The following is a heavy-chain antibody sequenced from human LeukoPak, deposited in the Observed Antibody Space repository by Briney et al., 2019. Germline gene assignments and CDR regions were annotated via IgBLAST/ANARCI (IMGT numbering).Heavy chain of an antibody. CDR3: AKHSSGWFGSRRDFDY. D-gene: IGHD6-19*01. CDR1: GFTFRSYG. J-gene: IGHJ4*02. CDR2: LSGDGYST. V-gene: IGHV3-23*01. Sequence: GGSLRLSCTASGFTFRSYGMTWVRQAPGKGLEWVSGLSGDGYSTYYADSVKGRFTISRDNSKNALYLQMNSLRADDTAEYYCAKHSSGWFGSRRDFDYWGQGTLVTVSS.